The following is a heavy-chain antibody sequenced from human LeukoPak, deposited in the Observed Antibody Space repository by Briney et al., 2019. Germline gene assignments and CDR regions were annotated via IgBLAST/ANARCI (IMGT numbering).Heavy chain of an antibody. D-gene: IGHD3-22*01. CDR3: ASPFHGYYDSSGYRPFDY. Sequence: SVKVSCKASGGTFSSYAISWVRQAPGQGLEWMGRIIPILGIANYAQKFQGRVTITADKSTSTAYMPLSSLRSEDTAVYYCASPFHGYYDSSGYRPFDYWGQGPLVPVSS. CDR1: GGTFSSYA. V-gene: IGHV1-69*04. J-gene: IGHJ4*02. CDR2: IIPILGIA.